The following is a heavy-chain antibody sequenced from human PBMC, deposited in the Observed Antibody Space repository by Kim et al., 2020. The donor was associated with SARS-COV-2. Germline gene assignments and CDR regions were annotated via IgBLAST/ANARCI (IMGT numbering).Heavy chain of an antibody. Sequence: SETLSLTCAVYGGSFSGYYWSCIRQPPGKGLEWIGEINHSGSTNYNPSLKSRVTISVDTSKNQFSLKLSSVTAADTAVYYCARGRGGTTVVTLGLGYYYYYGMDVWGQGTTVTVSS. D-gene: IGHD4-17*01. CDR3: ARGRGGTTVVTLGLGYYYYYGMDV. CDR1: GGSFSGYY. CDR2: INHSGST. V-gene: IGHV4-34*01. J-gene: IGHJ6*02.